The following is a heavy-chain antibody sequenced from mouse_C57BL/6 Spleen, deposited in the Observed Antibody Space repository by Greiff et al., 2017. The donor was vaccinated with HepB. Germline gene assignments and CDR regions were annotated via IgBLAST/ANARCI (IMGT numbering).Heavy chain of an antibody. Sequence: VQLQQSGPELVMPGASVTIPCKASGYTFTDYNMDWVKQSHGKSLEWIGDINPNNGGTIYNQKFKGKATLTVDKSSSTAYMELRSLTSEDTAVYYCAIDYYGSSAMGYWGQGTSVTGSS. CDR3: AIDYYGSSAMGY. J-gene: IGHJ4*01. D-gene: IGHD1-1*01. CDR2: INPNNGGT. V-gene: IGHV1-18*01. CDR1: GYTFTDYN.